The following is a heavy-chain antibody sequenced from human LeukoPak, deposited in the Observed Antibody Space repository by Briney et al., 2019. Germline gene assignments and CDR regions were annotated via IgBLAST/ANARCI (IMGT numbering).Heavy chain of an antibody. Sequence: ASVKVSCKASGYTFAGYYMHWVRQAPGQGLEWMGWINPNSGGTNYAQKFQGRVTMTRDTSISTAYMELSRLRSDDTAVYYCARGRDYYGSGSYNYWGQGTLVTVSS. CDR2: INPNSGGT. V-gene: IGHV1-2*02. CDR3: ARGRDYYGSGSYNY. CDR1: GYTFAGYY. D-gene: IGHD3-10*01. J-gene: IGHJ4*02.